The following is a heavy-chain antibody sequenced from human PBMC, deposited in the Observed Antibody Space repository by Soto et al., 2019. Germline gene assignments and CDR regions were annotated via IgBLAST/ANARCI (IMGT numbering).Heavy chain of an antibody. V-gene: IGHV3-74*01. CDR1: GFTFSSYW. D-gene: IGHD2-21*02. J-gene: IGHJ3*02. Sequence: GGSLRLSCAASGFTFSSYWMHWVRQAPGKGLVWVSRINSGGSGAYYADPVKGRFTISRDNAKNSLYLQMNSLRAEDTAVYYCARDSTAYAFDIWGQGTMVTVSS. CDR2: INSGGSGA. CDR3: ARDSTAYAFDI.